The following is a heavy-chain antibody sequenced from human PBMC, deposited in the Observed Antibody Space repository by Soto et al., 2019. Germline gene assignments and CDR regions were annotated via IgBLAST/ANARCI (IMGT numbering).Heavy chain of an antibody. CDR3: ARRALCTKGVCIYYYYMDV. J-gene: IGHJ6*03. V-gene: IGHV3-11*01. CDR2: ISSSGSTI. CDR1: GFTFSAYY. Sequence: QVQLVESGGGLVKPGGSLRLSCAASGFTFSAYYMSWIRQAPGKGLEWVSYISSSGSTIYYADSVKGRFIISRDNAKNSLYLPMNSLRAEDTAVYSCARRALCTKGVCIYYYYMDVWGKGTTVTVSS. D-gene: IGHD2-8*01.